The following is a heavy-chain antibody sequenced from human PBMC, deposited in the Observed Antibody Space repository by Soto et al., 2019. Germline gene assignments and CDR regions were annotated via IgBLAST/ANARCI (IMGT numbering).Heavy chain of an antibody. CDR1: GYTFTGYA. D-gene: IGHD6-19*01. CDR3: ARAVAVAADFDY. CDR2: INAGNGNT. J-gene: IGHJ4*02. V-gene: IGHV1-3*01. Sequence: ASVKVSCKASGYTFTGYAVHWVRQAPGQRLEWMGWINAGNGNTKYSQEFQGRVTITRDTSASTAYMELSSLRSEDTAVYYCARAVAVAADFDYWGQGTLVTVSS.